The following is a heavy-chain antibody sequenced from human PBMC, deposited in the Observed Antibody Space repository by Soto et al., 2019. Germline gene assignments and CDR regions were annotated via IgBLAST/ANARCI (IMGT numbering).Heavy chain of an antibody. CDR2: ISWDGGST. CDR3: AKDTNYDSSGYYLFDY. V-gene: IGHV3-43*01. D-gene: IGHD3-22*01. Sequence: ESGGVVVQPGGSLRLSCAASGFTFDDYTMHWVRQAPGKGLEWVSLISWDGGSTYYADSVKGRFTISRDNSKNSLYLQMNSLRTEDTALYYCAKDTNYDSSGYYLFDYWGQGTLVTVSS. J-gene: IGHJ4*02. CDR1: GFTFDDYT.